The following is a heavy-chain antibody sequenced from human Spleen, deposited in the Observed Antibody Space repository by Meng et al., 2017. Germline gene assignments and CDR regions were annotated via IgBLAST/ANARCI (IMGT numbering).Heavy chain of an antibody. CDR3: ASAGYYCLDY. CDR2: INHSGST. CDR1: GGSFSGYY. D-gene: IGHD2/OR15-2a*01. V-gene: IGHV4-34*01. Sequence: SETLSLTCAVYGGSFSGYYWSGIRQPPGKGREGIGEINHSGSTNYNPSLKSRVTILVDKSENLFSLRLTSVTAADTAVYYCASAGYYCLDYWGQGSLVTVSS. J-gene: IGHJ4*02.